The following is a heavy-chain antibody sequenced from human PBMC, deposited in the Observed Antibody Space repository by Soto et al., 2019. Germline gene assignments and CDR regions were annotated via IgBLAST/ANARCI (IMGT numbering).Heavy chain of an antibody. Sequence: GESRTISGHVSGYSFTSYWIGLVLQMPGKGLEWMGIIYPGDSYTRYSPSFQGQVTISADKSISTAYLQWSSLKASDTAMYYCARLGSGSYSDAFDIWGQGTMVTVSS. CDR1: GYSFTSYW. D-gene: IGHD1-26*01. J-gene: IGHJ3*02. CDR2: IYPGDSYT. CDR3: ARLGSGSYSDAFDI. V-gene: IGHV5-51*01.